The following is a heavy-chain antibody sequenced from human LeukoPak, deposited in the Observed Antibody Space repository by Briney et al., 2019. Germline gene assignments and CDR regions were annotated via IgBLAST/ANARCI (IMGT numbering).Heavy chain of an antibody. CDR3: AKNGDSGSYYYFDY. Sequence: GGSLRLSCAASGFTFDDYTMHWVHQAPGKGLEWVSLISWDGGSTYYADSVKGRFTISRDNSKNSLYLQMNSLRTEDTALYYCAKNGDSGSYYYFDYWGQGTLVTVSS. CDR1: GFTFDDYT. J-gene: IGHJ4*02. V-gene: IGHV3-43*01. CDR2: ISWDGGST. D-gene: IGHD1-26*01.